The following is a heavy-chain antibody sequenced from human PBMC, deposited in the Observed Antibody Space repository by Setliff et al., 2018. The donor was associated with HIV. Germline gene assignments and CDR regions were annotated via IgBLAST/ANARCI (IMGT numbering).Heavy chain of an antibody. D-gene: IGHD3-10*01. CDR1: GGSINTGHYY. V-gene: IGHV4-31*03. CDR3: SRDRYAGEIDY. CDR2: IYYTGST. Sequence: SETLSLTCTVSGGSINTGHYYWSWIRQHPGKGLEWIGYIYYTGSTYYNPSLKSRVTISIDTSNNQFSLNLSSVTAAATAVYYCSRDRYAGEIDYWGQGTLVTVSS. J-gene: IGHJ4*02.